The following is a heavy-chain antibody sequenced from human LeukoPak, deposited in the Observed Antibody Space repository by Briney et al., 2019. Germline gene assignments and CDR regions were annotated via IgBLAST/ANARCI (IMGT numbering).Heavy chain of an antibody. D-gene: IGHD2-8*01. V-gene: IGHV1-18*01. J-gene: IGHJ4*02. CDR3: ARDCSNGVCYPRDY. CDR2: ITTYNGEK. Sequence: ASVKVSCKASGYTLSGYGINWVRQAPGQGLEWVGWITTYNGEKKYSEKFQGRVTMTTDTSTSTYYMEMTSLRTDDTAIYYCARDCSNGVCYPRDYWGQGTLVSVST. CDR1: GYTLSGYG.